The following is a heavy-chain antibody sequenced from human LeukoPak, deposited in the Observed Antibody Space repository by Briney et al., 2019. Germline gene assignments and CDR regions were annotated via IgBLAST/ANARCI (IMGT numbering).Heavy chain of an antibody. V-gene: IGHV3-48*01. CDR2: ISGSSSTI. CDR1: GFTFSSYS. CDR3: ARGIRYFEAFDI. J-gene: IGHJ3*02. D-gene: IGHD3-9*01. Sequence: GGSLRLSCAASGFTFSSYSMNWVRQAPGKGLEGVSYISGSSSTIYYADSVKGRFTISRDNAKNSQYLQMNSLRAEDTAVYYCARGIRYFEAFDIWGQGTMVTVSS.